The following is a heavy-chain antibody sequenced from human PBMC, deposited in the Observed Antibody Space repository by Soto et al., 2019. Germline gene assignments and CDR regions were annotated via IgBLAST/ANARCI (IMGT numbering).Heavy chain of an antibody. D-gene: IGHD3-3*01. CDR2: IYYSGST. CDR3: ARRTVPRSFTIFGAVGRSQPEFDY. CDR1: GGSISSSSYY. J-gene: IGHJ4*02. Sequence: QLQLQESGPGLVKPSETLSLTCTVSGGSISSSSYYWGWIRQPPGKGLEWIGSIYYSGSTYYNPSLRRRVTISVDTSKNQFSLKLSSVTAADTAVYYCARRTVPRSFTIFGAVGRSQPEFDYWGQGTLVTVSS. V-gene: IGHV4-39*01.